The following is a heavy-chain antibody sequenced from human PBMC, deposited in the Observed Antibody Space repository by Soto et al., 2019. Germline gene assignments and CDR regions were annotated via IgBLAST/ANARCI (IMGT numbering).Heavy chain of an antibody. V-gene: IGHV1-18*01. Sequence: QVHLVQSGAEVKKPGASVKVSCKGSGYAFTTYGITWVRQAPGQGLEWMGWISAHNGNTNYAQKLQGRVTVTRDTSTSTAYMELRSMRSVDTAVYYCARGRYGDYWGQGALVTVSS. J-gene: IGHJ4*02. CDR2: ISAHNGNT. CDR3: ARGRYGDY. D-gene: IGHD1-1*01. CDR1: GYAFTTYG.